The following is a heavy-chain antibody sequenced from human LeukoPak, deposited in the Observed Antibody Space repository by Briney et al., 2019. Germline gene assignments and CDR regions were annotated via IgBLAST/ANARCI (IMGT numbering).Heavy chain of an antibody. CDR3: AREGLKGVFGAFDI. D-gene: IGHD3-3*01. CDR2: IYYSGST. Sequence: SETLSLTCTVSGGSISSYYWGWIRQPPGKGLEWIGYIYYSGSTNYNPSLKSRVTISVDTSKNQFSLKLSSVTAADTAVYYCAREGLKGVFGAFDIWGQGTMVTVSS. J-gene: IGHJ3*02. CDR1: GGSISSYY. V-gene: IGHV4-59*01.